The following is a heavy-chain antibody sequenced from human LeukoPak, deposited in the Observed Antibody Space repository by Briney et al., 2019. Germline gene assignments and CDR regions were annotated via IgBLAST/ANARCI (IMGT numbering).Heavy chain of an antibody. Sequence: GRSLRLSCAASGFTFSSYGMHWVRQAPGKGLEWVAVISYDGSNKYYADSVKGRFTISRDNPKNTLYLQMNSLRAEDMAVYYCAKDMFPYYYGSGSYFNWGQGTLVTVSS. D-gene: IGHD3-10*01. J-gene: IGHJ4*02. CDR3: AKDMFPYYYGSGSYFN. CDR1: GFTFSSYG. CDR2: ISYDGSNK. V-gene: IGHV3-30*18.